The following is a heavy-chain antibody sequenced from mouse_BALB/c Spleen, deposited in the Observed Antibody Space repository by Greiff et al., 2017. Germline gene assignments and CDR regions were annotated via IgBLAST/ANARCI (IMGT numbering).Heavy chain of an antibody. Sequence: EVKLQESGPGLVKPSQSLSLTCTVTGYSITSDYAWNWIRQFPGNKLEWMGYISYSGSTSYNPSLKSRISITRDTSKNQFFLQLNSVTTEDTATYYCARYAMDYWGQGTSVTVSS. CDR3: ARYAMDY. V-gene: IGHV3-2*02. CDR1: GYSITSDYA. J-gene: IGHJ4*01. CDR2: ISYSGST.